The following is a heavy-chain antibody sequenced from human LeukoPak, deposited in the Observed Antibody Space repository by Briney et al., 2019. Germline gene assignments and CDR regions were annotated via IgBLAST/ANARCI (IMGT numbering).Heavy chain of an antibody. Sequence: PSQTLSLTCTVSGGSISSGSDYWSWIRQPAGKGLEWIGRIYTSGSTNYNPSLKSRVTISVDTSKNQFSLKLSSVTAADTAVYYCAATRDLEYSSSPYFDYWGQGTLVTVSS. CDR1: GGSISSGSDY. V-gene: IGHV4-61*02. CDR2: IYTSGST. J-gene: IGHJ4*02. CDR3: AATRDLEYSSSPYFDY. D-gene: IGHD6-6*01.